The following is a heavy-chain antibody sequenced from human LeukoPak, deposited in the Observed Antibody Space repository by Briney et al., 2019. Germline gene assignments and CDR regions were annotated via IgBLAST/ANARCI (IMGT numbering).Heavy chain of an antibody. CDR3: AKEPREYCSSSSCPNWLDP. D-gene: IGHD2-2*01. CDR2: MFPDGRT. J-gene: IGHJ5*02. V-gene: IGHV3-53*01. Sequence: GGSLRLSCAVSGFSVNDNYMSWVRQAPGKRLQWVSVMFPDGRTYYADSVKGRFTISRDLARNTLLLQMHSLRADDTAVYHCAKEPREYCSSSSCPNWLDPWGQGTLVTVSS. CDR1: GFSVNDNY.